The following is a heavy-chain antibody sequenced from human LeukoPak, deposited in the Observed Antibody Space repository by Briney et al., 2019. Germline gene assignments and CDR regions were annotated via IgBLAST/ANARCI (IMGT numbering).Heavy chain of an antibody. V-gene: IGHV3-23*01. J-gene: IGHJ4*02. Sequence: GGSLRLSCAASGFTFSSYAMSWVRQAPGKGLEWVSAISGSGGSTYYADSVKGRFTISRDNSKNTLYPQMNSLRAEDTAVYYCAKVRYSNYYFDYWGQGTLVTVSS. D-gene: IGHD4-11*01. CDR1: GFTFSSYA. CDR2: ISGSGGST. CDR3: AKVRYSNYYFDY.